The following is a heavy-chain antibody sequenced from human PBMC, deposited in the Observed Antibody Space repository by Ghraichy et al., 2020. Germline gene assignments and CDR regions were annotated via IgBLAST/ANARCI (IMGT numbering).Heavy chain of an antibody. V-gene: IGHV4-59*01. CDR1: GGSISSYY. CDR3: ARDPSYGDYEFDY. CDR2: IYYSGST. Sequence: SETLSLTCTVSGGSISSYYWSWIRQPPGKGLEWIGYIYYSGSTNYNPSLKSRVTISVDTSKNQFSLKLSSVTGAATAVYYCARDPSYGDYEFDYWGQGTLVTVSS. J-gene: IGHJ4*02. D-gene: IGHD4-17*01.